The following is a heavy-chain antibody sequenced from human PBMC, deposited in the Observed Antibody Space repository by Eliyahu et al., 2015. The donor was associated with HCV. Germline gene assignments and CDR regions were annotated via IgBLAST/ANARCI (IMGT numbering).Heavy chain of an antibody. J-gene: IGHJ6*02. CDR3: ASSAGTFYYYYGMDV. CDR1: GGSFXGYY. V-gene: IGHV4-34*01. D-gene: IGHD6-19*01. CDR2: INHXGST. Sequence: QVQLQQWGAGLLKPSETLSXTCXVYGGSFXGYYXSXIRQPPGKGLEWIGEINHXGSTNYNPSLKSRVTISVDTSKNQFSLKLSSVTAADTAVYYCASSAGTFYYYYGMDVWGQGTTVTVSS.